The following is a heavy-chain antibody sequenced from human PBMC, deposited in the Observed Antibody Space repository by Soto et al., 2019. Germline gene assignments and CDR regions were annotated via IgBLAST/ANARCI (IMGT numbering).Heavy chain of an antibody. J-gene: IGHJ4*02. V-gene: IGHV4-4*02. CDR3: ARDSTGNSNSYYFDY. D-gene: IGHD4-4*01. CDR1: SGSISSSNW. CDR2: IYHSGST. Sequence: QVQLQESGPGLVKPSGTLSLTCAVSSGSISSSNWWSWVRQPPGKGLEWIGEIYHSGSTNYNPSLKSRVTISVDKSKNQFSLKLSSVTAADTAVYYCARDSTGNSNSYYFDYWGQGTLVTVSS.